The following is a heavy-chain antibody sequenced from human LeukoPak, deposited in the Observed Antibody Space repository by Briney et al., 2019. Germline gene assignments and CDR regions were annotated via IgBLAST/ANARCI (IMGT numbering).Heavy chain of an antibody. J-gene: IGHJ4*02. CDR2: FYYTGNS. D-gene: IGHD3-22*01. CDR1: GGSITSSGFY. Sequence: PSETLSLTCTVSGGSITSSGFYWGWIRQPPGKGLEWIGSFYYTGNSYYNPSLKSRLTISLDTSRNQFSLKLSSVTAADTAVYYCARNYYDSSGYYIDQFYFDYWGQGTLVTVPS. V-gene: IGHV4-39*07. CDR3: ARNYYDSSGYYIDQFYFDY.